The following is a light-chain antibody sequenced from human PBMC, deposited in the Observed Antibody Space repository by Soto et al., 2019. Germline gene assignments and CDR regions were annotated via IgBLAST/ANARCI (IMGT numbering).Light chain of an antibody. CDR3: QQYNSYSPT. Sequence: DIQMTQSPSTLCASAGDRVTITCRASQSISSWLAWYQQKPGKAPKLLIYDASSLESGVPSRFSGSGSGTEFTLTISSLQPDDFATYYCQQYNSYSPTFGGGTKVEIK. CDR1: QSISSW. J-gene: IGKJ4*01. V-gene: IGKV1-5*01. CDR2: DAS.